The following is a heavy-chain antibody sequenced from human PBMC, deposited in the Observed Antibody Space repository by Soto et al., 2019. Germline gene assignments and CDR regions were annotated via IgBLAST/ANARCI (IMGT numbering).Heavy chain of an antibody. CDR3: AKDLGFGDYDYYFDL. CDR1: GFTVSNNY. J-gene: IGHJ4*02. D-gene: IGHD3-10*01. CDR2: IYSGGST. Sequence: EEQLVESGGDLVQPGGSLRLSCAASGFTVSNNYMSWVRQAPGKGLEWVSLIYSGGSTYYADSVKGRFTISRDSSKNTLYLQMDTLRAEDAAAYYCAKDLGFGDYDYYFDLWGQGTLVTVSS. V-gene: IGHV3-66*01.